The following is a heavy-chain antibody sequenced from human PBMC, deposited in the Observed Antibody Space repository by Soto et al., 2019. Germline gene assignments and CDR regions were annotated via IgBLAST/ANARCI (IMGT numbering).Heavy chain of an antibody. J-gene: IGHJ6*03. V-gene: IGHV4-59*03. CDR3: AGGESIVVATRCLMDV. Sequence: QVQLQESGPTLVKPSETLSLTCTVSGGSIRSYCWTWVRQPPGEGLEWIGCICNSGTTNYNPSLKSLVAISIVTRKNEFSVQLSSVPVADTAFFYCAGGESIVVATRCLMDVWCKGTTVTVCS. D-gene: IGHD3-22*01. CDR1: GGSIRSYC. CDR2: ICNSGTT.